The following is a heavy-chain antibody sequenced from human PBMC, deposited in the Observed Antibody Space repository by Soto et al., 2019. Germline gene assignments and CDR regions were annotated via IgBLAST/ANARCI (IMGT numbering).Heavy chain of an antibody. CDR1: GFTFSSYS. V-gene: IGHV3-21*01. CDR3: ARVDERGYSYGYSGQFDY. J-gene: IGHJ4*02. Sequence: GGSLRLSCAASGFTFSSYSMNWVRQAPGKGLEWVSSISSSSSYIYYADSVKGRFTISRDNAKNSLYLQMNSLRAEDTAVYYCARVDERGYSYGYSGQFDYWGQGTLVTVSS. D-gene: IGHD5-18*01. CDR2: ISSSSSYI.